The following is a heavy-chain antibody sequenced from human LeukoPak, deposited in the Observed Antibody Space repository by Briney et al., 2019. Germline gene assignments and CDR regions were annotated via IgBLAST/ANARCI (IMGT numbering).Heavy chain of an antibody. D-gene: IGHD1-26*01. Sequence: SETLSLTCAVYGGSFSGYYWSWIRQPPGKGLEWIGEINHSGSTNYNPSLKSRVTISVDTSKNQFSLKLSSVTAADTAVYYCARLAGRGVKAGATKDYWGQGTLVTVFS. CDR3: ARLAGRGVKAGATKDY. V-gene: IGHV4-34*01. CDR1: GGSFSGYY. J-gene: IGHJ4*02. CDR2: INHSGST.